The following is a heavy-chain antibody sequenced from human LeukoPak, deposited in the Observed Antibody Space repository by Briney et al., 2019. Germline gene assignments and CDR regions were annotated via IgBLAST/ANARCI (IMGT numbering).Heavy chain of an antibody. V-gene: IGHV3-21*01. D-gene: IGHD6-13*01. CDR1: GFIFSSHS. CDR3: ARIGAGSSRDY. J-gene: IGHJ4*02. CDR2: IVGSSST. Sequence: GGSLRLSCAASGFIFSSHSMNWVRQAPGKGLEWVSSIVGSSSTYYADSLKGRFTISRDNAKNSLYLQMNSLRAEDTAVYYCARIGAGSSRDYWGQGTLVTVSS.